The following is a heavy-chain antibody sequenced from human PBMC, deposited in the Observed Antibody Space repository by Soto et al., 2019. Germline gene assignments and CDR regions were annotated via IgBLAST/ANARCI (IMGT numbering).Heavy chain of an antibody. J-gene: IGHJ6*03. CDR3: ARGVTILPRDYYYYYMDV. CDR1: GYTFTSYY. Sequence: GASVKVSCKASGYTFTSYYMHWVRQAPGQGLEWMGIINPSGGSTSYAQKFQGRVTMTRDTSTSTVYMELSSLRSEDTAVYYCARGVTILPRDYYYYYMDVWGKGTTVTVSS. CDR2: INPSGGST. D-gene: IGHD3-3*01. V-gene: IGHV1-46*03.